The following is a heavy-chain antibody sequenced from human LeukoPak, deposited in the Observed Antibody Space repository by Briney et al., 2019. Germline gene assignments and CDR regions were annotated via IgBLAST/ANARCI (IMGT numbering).Heavy chain of an antibody. D-gene: IGHD2-8*01. J-gene: IGHJ6*03. V-gene: IGHV4-61*02. CDR3: ARGSMVYYYYHYMDV. CDR1: GGSISSGSYY. Sequence: SETLSLTCTVSGGSISSGSYYWSWIRQPAGKGLEWIGRIYTSGSTNYNPSLKSRVTMSVDTSKNQFSLKLSSVTAADTAVYYCARGSMVYYYYHYMDVWGKGTTVTVSS. CDR2: IYTSGST.